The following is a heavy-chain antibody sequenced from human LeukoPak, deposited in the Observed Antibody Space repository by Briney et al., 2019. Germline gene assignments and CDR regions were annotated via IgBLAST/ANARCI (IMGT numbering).Heavy chain of an antibody. Sequence: TSETLSLTCTVSGGSISSSSYYWGWIRQPPEKGLEWIGSIYYSGSTYYNPSLKSRVTISVDTSKNQFSLKLSSVTAADTAVYYCAGPMYYYDSRFDYWGQGTLVTVSS. CDR1: GGSISSSSYY. CDR2: IYYSGST. V-gene: IGHV4-39*01. D-gene: IGHD3-22*01. J-gene: IGHJ4*02. CDR3: AGPMYYYDSRFDY.